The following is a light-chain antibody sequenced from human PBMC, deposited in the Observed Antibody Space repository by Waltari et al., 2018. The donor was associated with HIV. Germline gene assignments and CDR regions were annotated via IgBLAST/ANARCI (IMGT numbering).Light chain of an antibody. CDR1: TTDVGSSNY. V-gene: IGLV2-14*01. J-gene: IGLJ1*01. Sequence: QSALTQPASVSGPPGQSITISCTGTTTDVGSSNYVSLHQQHPGEAPKLIIHDGSDRPSGMSNRFSGSKSGNTASLTISGLQTEDEADYYCSSYTSSSTYVFGTGTRVTVL. CDR3: SSYTSSSTYV. CDR2: DGS.